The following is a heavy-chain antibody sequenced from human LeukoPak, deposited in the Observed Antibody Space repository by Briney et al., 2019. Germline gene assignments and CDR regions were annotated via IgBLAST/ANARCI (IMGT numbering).Heavy chain of an antibody. CDR2: ISTYNGNT. J-gene: IGHJ4*02. D-gene: IGHD1-7*01. V-gene: IGHV1-18*01. CDR3: ARGRDWNYAFEY. CDR1: GYTFTTYG. Sequence: ASVKVSCKASGYTFTTYGISWVGQAPGQGLEWRGWISTYNGNTKYTQKFQGRVTITTDTSSSTAYMELRSLRSGDTAVYYCARGRDWNYAFEYWGQGTLVTVSS.